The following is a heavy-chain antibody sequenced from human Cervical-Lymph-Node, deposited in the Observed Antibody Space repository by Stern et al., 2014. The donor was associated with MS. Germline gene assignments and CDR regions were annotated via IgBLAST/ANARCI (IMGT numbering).Heavy chain of an antibody. CDR3: ARAGYISSIDY. D-gene: IGHD6-13*01. CDR2: IYYSGSS. CDR1: GGPISSYY. Sequence: QVQLQESGPGLVKPSETLSLTCTVSGGPISSYYWRWIRQPTGKGLEWFGDIYYSGSSNYKRSLKSRVIILIETSKNQFSLKLSSVTAADTAVYYCARAGYISSIDYWGQGTLVTVSS. V-gene: IGHV4-59*01. J-gene: IGHJ4*02.